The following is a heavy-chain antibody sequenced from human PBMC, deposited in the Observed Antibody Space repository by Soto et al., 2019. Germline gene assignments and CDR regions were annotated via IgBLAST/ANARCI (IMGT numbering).Heavy chain of an antibody. CDR2: ISYDGSNK. D-gene: IGHD3-3*01. V-gene: IGHV3-30-3*01. Sequence: QVQLVESGGGVVQPGRSLRLSCAASGFTFSSYAMHWVRQAPGKGLEWVAVISYDGSNKYYAGSVKGRFTISRDNSKHTLYLQMNSLRAEDTAVYYYARETYYDFWSGPYYGMDVWGQGTTVTVSS. J-gene: IGHJ6*02. CDR3: ARETYYDFWSGPYYGMDV. CDR1: GFTFSSYA.